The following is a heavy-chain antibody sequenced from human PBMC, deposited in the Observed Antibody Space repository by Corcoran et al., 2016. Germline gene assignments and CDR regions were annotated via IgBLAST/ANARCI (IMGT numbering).Heavy chain of an antibody. CDR2: INAGNGNT. J-gene: IGHJ4*02. Sequence: QVQLVQSGAEVKKPGASVKVSCKASGYTFTSYAMHWVRQAPGQRLEWMGWINAGNGNTKYSQKFQGRVTITRDTSASTAYMELSSLRSEDTAVYYCARSTGTIYASEFDYWGQGTLVTVSS. D-gene: IGHD1-7*01. V-gene: IGHV1-3*01. CDR1: GYTFTSYA. CDR3: ARSTGTIYASEFDY.